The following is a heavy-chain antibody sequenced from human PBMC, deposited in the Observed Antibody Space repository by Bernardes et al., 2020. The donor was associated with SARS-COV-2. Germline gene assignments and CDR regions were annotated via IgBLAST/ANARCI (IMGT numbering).Heavy chain of an antibody. D-gene: IGHD2-2*01. Sequence: SETLSLTCTVSGGSISSSSYYWGWIRQPPGKGLEWIGSIYYSGSTYYNPSLKSRVTISVDTSKNQFSLKLSSVTAADTAVYYCATWYQLPSRRVDAFDIWGQGTMVTVSS. CDR2: IYYSGST. CDR3: ATWYQLPSRRVDAFDI. CDR1: GGSISSSSYY. J-gene: IGHJ3*02. V-gene: IGHV4-39*07.